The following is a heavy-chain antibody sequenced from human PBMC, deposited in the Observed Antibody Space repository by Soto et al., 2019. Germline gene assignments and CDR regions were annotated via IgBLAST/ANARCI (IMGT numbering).Heavy chain of an antibody. V-gene: IGHV4-39*01. J-gene: IGHJ4*02. CDR1: GGSISSSSYY. Sequence: SETLSLTCTVSGGSISSSSYYWGWIRQPPGKGLEWIGSIYYSGSTYYNPSLKSRVTISVDTSKNQFSLKLSSVTAADTAVYYCARLGRGRYCSGGSCYFDYWGQGTLVTVSS. D-gene: IGHD2-15*01. CDR2: IYYSGST. CDR3: ARLGRGRYCSGGSCYFDY.